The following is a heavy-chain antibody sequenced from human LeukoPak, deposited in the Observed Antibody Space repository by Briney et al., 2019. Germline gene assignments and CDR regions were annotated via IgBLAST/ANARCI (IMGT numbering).Heavy chain of an antibody. Sequence: SETLSLTCTVSGGSISSYYWNWIRQPAGKGLEWIGRMFTSGSTNYNPSLKSRLTISVDTSKNQFSLKLSSVTAADTAVYYCARDQDNWNDVGAFDIWGQGTMVTVSS. CDR3: ARDQDNWNDVGAFDI. V-gene: IGHV4-4*07. D-gene: IGHD1-20*01. CDR1: GGSISSYY. J-gene: IGHJ3*02. CDR2: MFTSGST.